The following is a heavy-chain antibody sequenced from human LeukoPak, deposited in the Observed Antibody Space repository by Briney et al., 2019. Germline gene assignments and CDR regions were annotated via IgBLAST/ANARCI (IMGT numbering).Heavy chain of an antibody. J-gene: IGHJ4*02. CDR2: INHSGST. CDR3: ARGRRYYYDSSGYSYYFDY. D-gene: IGHD3-22*01. Sequence: KPSETLSLTCAVYGGSFSGYYWSWIRQPPGKGLEWIGEINHSGSTNYNPSLKSRVTISVDTSKNQFSLKLSSVTAADTAVYYCARGRRYYYDSSGYSYYFDYWGQGTLVTVSS. V-gene: IGHV4-34*01. CDR1: GGSFSGYY.